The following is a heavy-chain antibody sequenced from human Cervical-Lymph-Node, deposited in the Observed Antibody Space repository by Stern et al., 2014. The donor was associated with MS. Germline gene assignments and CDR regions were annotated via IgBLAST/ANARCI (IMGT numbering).Heavy chain of an antibody. D-gene: IGHD4-17*01. CDR3: ANPLPYAN. CDR1: GDTFASYP. CDR2: VNPTDGRT. V-gene: IGHV1-46*03. J-gene: IGHJ1*01. Sequence: VHLVESGAEVKKPGASVKVSCKASGDTFASYPIHWLRQAPEQGPVWMGIVNPTDGRTTYAQTFQGRVTMTRDTSTRTVYMELSSLKAEDTAMYFCANPLPYANWGQGTRVTVSS.